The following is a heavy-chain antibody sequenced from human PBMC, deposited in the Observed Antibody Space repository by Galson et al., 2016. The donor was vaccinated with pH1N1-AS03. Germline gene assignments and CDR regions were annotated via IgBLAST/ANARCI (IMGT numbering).Heavy chain of an antibody. CDR3: TRHLSSPFSSSSGY. CDR2: IHPRNSDT. CDR1: GYSFTAYW. D-gene: IGHD6-13*01. V-gene: IGHV5-51*01. J-gene: IGHJ4*01. Sequence: QSGAEVKKPGESVKISCKGSGYSFTAYWIARVRQMPGKGLEWLGIIHPRNSDTSYSPSFQGRASFSADKPTRTAYLQWSSLKASDTATYYCTRHLSSPFSSSSGYWGHGTLVTVSS.